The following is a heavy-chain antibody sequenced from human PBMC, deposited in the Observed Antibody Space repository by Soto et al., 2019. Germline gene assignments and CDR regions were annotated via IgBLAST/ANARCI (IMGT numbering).Heavy chain of an antibody. CDR3: GRVLVAATRHTGSDY. D-gene: IGHD2-15*01. CDR1: GGSISGSYYY. V-gene: IGHV4-39*01. J-gene: IGHJ4*02. CDR2: VFYTGFT. Sequence: PSETLSLTCAVSGGSISGSYYYWGWLRQSPGKGPEWIGSVFYTGFTSYNPSLESRVSVSVDTSKNQFSLKVSGVSAADTAVYYCGRVLVAATRHTGSDYWGQGTQVTVSS.